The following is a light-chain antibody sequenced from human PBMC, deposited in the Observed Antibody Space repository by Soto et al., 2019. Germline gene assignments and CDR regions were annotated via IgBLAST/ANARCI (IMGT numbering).Light chain of an antibody. V-gene: IGKV2D-29*01. J-gene: IGKJ3*01. Sequence: DTVLTQTPLSLSVTPGQPASISCRSSQSLLHRDGKTYFHWYLQKPGQPPQLLVYEVSKRFAGVSGRFSGSGSGRDFTLKISRVEAEDVGVYYCMQNVELPFTFGPGTKVDIE. CDR1: QSLLHRDGKTY. CDR3: MQNVELPFT. CDR2: EVS.